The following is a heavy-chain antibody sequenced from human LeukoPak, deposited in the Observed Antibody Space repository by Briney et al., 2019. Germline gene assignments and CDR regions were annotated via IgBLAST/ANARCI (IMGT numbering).Heavy chain of an antibody. CDR1: GGSFSGYY. V-gene: IGHV4-34*01. D-gene: IGHD1-14*01. CDR2: INHSGST. J-gene: IGHJ5*02. Sequence: SETLSLTCAVYGGSFSGYYWSWIRQPPGKGLEWIGEINHSGSTNYNPSLKSRVTISVDTSKNQFSLKLSSVTAADTAVYYCARGKAATTFNWFDPWGQGTLVTVSS. CDR3: ARGKAATTFNWFDP.